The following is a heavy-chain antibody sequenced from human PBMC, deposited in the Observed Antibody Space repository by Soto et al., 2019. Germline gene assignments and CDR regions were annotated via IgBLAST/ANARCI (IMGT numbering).Heavy chain of an antibody. CDR1: EYRFTSYG. D-gene: IGHD3-22*01. Sequence: QAQLVQSGAEVKRPGASVKVSCRASEYRFTSYGINWVRRAPGQGLEWLGWISAYDDNTNYAQILQGRVSMTTDTSANTAYMELRSLRADDTAMYYCARGGYYDSSGSRNYYYYGMNVLGQGTTVTVSS. CDR3: ARGGYYDSSGSRNYYYYGMNV. V-gene: IGHV1-18*01. CDR2: ISAYDDNT. J-gene: IGHJ6*02.